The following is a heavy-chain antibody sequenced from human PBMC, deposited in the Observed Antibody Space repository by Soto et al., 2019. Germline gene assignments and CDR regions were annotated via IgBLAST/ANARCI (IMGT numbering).Heavy chain of an antibody. CDR3: ARGHYSIAAALY. D-gene: IGHD6-13*01. CDR1: GYTLTELS. V-gene: IGHV1-24*01. Sequence: GASVKVSCKVSGYTLTELSMHWVRQAPGKGLEWVGCFDPEDGNTIYAQKFQGRVTMTRNTSITTAYMELSSLTSEDTAVYYCARGHYSIAAALYWGQGTLVTVSS. J-gene: IGHJ4*02. CDR2: FDPEDGNT.